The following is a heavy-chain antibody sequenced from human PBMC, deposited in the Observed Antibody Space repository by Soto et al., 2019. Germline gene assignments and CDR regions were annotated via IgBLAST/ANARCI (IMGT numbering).Heavy chain of an antibody. D-gene: IGHD2-2*01. CDR3: ARGVVVPAAYGMDV. CDR1: GFTISSYG. Sequence: GGSLRLSCAASGFTISSYGMHWVRQAPGKGLEWVAVIWYDGSNKYYADSVKGRFTISRDNSKNTLYLQMNSLRAEDTAVYYCARGVVVPAAYGMDVWGQGTTVTVSS. V-gene: IGHV3-33*01. J-gene: IGHJ6*02. CDR2: IWYDGSNK.